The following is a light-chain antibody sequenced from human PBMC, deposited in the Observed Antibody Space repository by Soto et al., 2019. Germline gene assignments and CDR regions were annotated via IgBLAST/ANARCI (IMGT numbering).Light chain of an antibody. V-gene: IGLV2-8*01. Sequence: QSALTQPPSASVSPGQSVTISCTGTSSDVGGYNSVSWYQQHPGKAPKLMIYEVNKRPSGVPDRFSASKSDNTASLTVSGLQAEDEADYYCSSYAGSKNLVFGGGTKLTVL. CDR2: EVN. CDR3: SSYAGSKNLV. CDR1: SSDVGGYNS. J-gene: IGLJ3*02.